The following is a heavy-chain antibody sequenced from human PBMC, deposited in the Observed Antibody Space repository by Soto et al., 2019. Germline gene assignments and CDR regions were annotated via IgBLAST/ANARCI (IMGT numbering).Heavy chain of an antibody. CDR1: GGSISSSSYY. CDR3: ARRALLWFGEPSGTYFDY. CDR2: IYYSGST. J-gene: IGHJ4*02. D-gene: IGHD3-10*01. Sequence: QLQLQESGPGLVKPSETLSLTCTVSGGSISSSSYYWGWIRQPPGKGLEWIGSIYYSGSTYYNPSLKSRVTISVDTSKNHFSRKLSSVTAADTAVYYCARRALLWFGEPSGTYFDYWGQGTLVTVSS. V-gene: IGHV4-39*01.